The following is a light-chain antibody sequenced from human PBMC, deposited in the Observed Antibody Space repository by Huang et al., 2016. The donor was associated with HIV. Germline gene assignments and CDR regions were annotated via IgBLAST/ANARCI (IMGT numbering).Light chain of an antibody. CDR2: SAS. CDR1: QSISSSF. J-gene: IGKJ2*01. CDR3: HQYGSSPPNT. V-gene: IGKV3-20*01. Sequence: IVLTQSPGHLSLSPGARATLSCRARQSISSSFFAWFQQKPGQAPRLLIFSASSRAAGIPDRFGGSGSGTDFTLTINRLEPEDSAVYYCHQYGSSPPNTFGQGTKLEIK.